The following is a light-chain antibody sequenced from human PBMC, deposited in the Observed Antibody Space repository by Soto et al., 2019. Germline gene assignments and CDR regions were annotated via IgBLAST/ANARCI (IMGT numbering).Light chain of an antibody. CDR1: QDISNY. Sequence: DIQITQSPSTLSSSVEDRVTITCHSSQDISNYLSWYQQKPGKAPKVLIYDASSLETGVPSRFSGSGSGTHFTFTISSLQPEDIATYYCQQYDNLPQVTFGQGTRLEIK. CDR3: QQYDNLPQVT. J-gene: IGKJ5*01. CDR2: DAS. V-gene: IGKV1-33*01.